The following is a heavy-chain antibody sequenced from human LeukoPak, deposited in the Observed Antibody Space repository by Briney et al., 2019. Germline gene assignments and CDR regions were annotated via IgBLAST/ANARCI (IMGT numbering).Heavy chain of an antibody. CDR2: IIPLFGTR. D-gene: IGHD4-17*01. V-gene: IGHV1-69*05. CDR1: GGTFSSYS. Sequence: SVKVSCKASGGTFSSYSFMWVRQAPGQGLEWMGGIIPLFGTRRYEQKFQGRVTITTDESTSTVYLELNSLRSEDTAVYYCARAVTTFHAYFFDYWGQGTLVTVSS. J-gene: IGHJ4*02. CDR3: ARAVTTFHAYFFDY.